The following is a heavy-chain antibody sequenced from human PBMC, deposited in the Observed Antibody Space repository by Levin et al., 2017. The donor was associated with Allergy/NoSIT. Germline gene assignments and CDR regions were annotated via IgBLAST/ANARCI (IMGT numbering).Heavy chain of an antibody. V-gene: IGHV4-34*01. Sequence: SETLSLTCAVYGGSFSGYYWSWIRQPPGKGLEWIGEINHSGSTNYNPSLKSRVTISVDTSKNQFSLKLSSVTAADTAVYYCARDLYNWNHGGWFDPWGQGTLVTVSS. J-gene: IGHJ5*02. CDR1: GGSFSGYY. D-gene: IGHD1-14*01. CDR3: ARDLYNWNHGGWFDP. CDR2: INHSGST.